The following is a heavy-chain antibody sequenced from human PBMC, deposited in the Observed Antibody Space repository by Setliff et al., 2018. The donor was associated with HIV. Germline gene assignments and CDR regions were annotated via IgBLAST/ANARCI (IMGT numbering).Heavy chain of an antibody. V-gene: IGHV4-34*01. CDR1: GGSLNGFY. CDR3: VRGWDDKVSTISAPYYYYMDV. D-gene: IGHD5-12*01. Sequence: SDTLSLTCAFYGGSLNGFYWGWIRQSPGKGLEWIGEINHRGSTNYNPSLKSRVTIRVDMSKNQFSLEVTAVTAADTAVYYCVRGWDDKVSTISAPYYYYMDVWGKGTTVTVSS. CDR2: INHRGST. J-gene: IGHJ6*03.